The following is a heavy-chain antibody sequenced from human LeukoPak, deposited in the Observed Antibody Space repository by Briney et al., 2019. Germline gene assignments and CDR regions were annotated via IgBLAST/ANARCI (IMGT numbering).Heavy chain of an antibody. D-gene: IGHD3-22*01. Sequence: GGSLRLPCAASGFSFSDYAMSWVRQAPGKGLEWVSVISGSGGRTYYAESVKGRFTISRDNSKNTLYLQMNSLRAEDTAIYYCAKAALIVVVLTHFDNWGQGTLVTVSS. V-gene: IGHV3-23*01. CDR2: ISGSGGRT. CDR1: GFSFSDYA. J-gene: IGHJ4*02. CDR3: AKAALIVVVLTHFDN.